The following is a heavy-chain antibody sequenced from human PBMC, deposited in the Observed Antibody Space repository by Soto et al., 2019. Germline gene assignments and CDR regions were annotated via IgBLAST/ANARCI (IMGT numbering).Heavy chain of an antibody. D-gene: IGHD3-3*01. CDR3: ASIRFLEWLFLPYYFDY. V-gene: IGHV4-39*01. CDR2: IYYSGST. Sequence: SETLSLTCTVSGGSISSSSYYWGWIRQPPGKGLEWIGSIYYSGSTYYNPSLKSRVTISVDTSKNQFSLKLSSVTAADTAVYYCASIRFLEWLFLPYYFDYWGQGTLVTVSS. J-gene: IGHJ4*02. CDR1: GGSISSSSYY.